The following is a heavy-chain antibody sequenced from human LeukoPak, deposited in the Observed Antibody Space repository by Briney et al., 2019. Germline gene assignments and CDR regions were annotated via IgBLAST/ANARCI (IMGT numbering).Heavy chain of an antibody. J-gene: IGHJ6*02. Sequence: SVKVSCKASGGTFSSYAISWVRQAPGQGLEWMGRIIPILGIANYAQKFQGRVTITADKSTSTAYMELSSLRSEDTAVYYCARGGSPYGMDVWGQGTTVTVSS. CDR3: ARGGSPYGMDV. D-gene: IGHD1-26*01. CDR1: GGTFSSYA. CDR2: IIPILGIA. V-gene: IGHV1-69*04.